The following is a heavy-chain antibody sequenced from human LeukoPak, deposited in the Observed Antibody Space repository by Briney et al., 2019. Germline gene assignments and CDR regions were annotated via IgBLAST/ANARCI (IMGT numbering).Heavy chain of an antibody. CDR3: ARDLRTSGSYSLDY. V-gene: IGHV3-53*01. CDR2: IYRGGST. Sequence: PGGSLRLSCAASGFTVSSNYMSWVRQAPGKGLEWVSVIYRGGSTYYADSVKGRFTISRDNSKNTLDLQINSLRAEDTAIYYCARDLRTSGSYSLDYWVQGTLVTVSS. CDR1: GFTVSSNY. D-gene: IGHD1-26*01. J-gene: IGHJ4*02.